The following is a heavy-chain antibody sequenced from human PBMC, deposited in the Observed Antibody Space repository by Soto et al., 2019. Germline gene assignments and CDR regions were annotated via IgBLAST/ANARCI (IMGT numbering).Heavy chain of an antibody. Sequence: QVQLQESGPGLVKPSQTLSLTCTVSGGSISRGDYYWSWIRQPPGKGLEWIGYIYYSGSTYYNPSLKSRVTISVDTSKNQFSLKLRSVTAADTAVYYCATTVDTAMVELDYWGQGTLVTVSS. J-gene: IGHJ4*02. CDR2: IYYSGST. V-gene: IGHV4-30-4*01. CDR1: GGSISRGDYY. CDR3: ATTVDTAMVELDY. D-gene: IGHD5-18*01.